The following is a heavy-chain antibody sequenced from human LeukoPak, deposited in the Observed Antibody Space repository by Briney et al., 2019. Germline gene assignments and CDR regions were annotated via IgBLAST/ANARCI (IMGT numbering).Heavy chain of an antibody. CDR3: ARAPPITRGPFDP. D-gene: IGHD3-10*01. CDR2: INPNSGGT. CDR1: GYTFTGYY. Sequence: ASVKVSCKTSGYTFTGYYMHWVRQAPGPGLEWMGWINPNSGGTIYAQKFQGRVTMTRDTSISTVYMELSRLRSDDTAVYYCARAPPITRGPFDPWGQGTLVTVSS. V-gene: IGHV1-2*02. J-gene: IGHJ5*02.